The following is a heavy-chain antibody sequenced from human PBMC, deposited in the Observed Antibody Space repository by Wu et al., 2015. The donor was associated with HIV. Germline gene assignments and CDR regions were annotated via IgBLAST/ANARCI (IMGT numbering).Heavy chain of an antibody. V-gene: IGHV1-2*02. D-gene: IGHD1-26*01. CDR2: INPNSGGT. J-gene: IGHJ1*01. Sequence: QVQLVQSGAEVKKPGASVKVSCKASGYTFTGYYMHWVRQAPGQGLEWMGWINPNSGGTNYAQKFQGRVTMTRDTSISTAYMELSRLRSDDTAVYYCARVGSIVGATEGSHFQHWGQGTLVTVSS. CDR1: GYTFTGYY. CDR3: ARVGSIVGATEGSHFQH.